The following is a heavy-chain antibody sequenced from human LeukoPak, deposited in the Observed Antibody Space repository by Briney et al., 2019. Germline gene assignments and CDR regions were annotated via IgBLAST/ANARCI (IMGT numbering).Heavy chain of an antibody. Sequence: SETLSLTCTVSGGSISSHYWSWVRQPPGKGLEWIGYIYYSGSTNYNPSLKSRVTISVDTSKNQFSLKLSSVTAADTAVYYYARDRILPKYYYDSSGYPRNAFDIWRQGTMVTVSS. V-gene: IGHV4-59*11. D-gene: IGHD3-22*01. CDR3: ARDRILPKYYYDSSGYPRNAFDI. J-gene: IGHJ3*02. CDR1: GGSISSHY. CDR2: IYYSGST.